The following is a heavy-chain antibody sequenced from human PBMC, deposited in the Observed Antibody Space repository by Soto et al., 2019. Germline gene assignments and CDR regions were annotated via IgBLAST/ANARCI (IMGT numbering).Heavy chain of an antibody. CDR3: ARGRYGDY. Sequence: QVHLVQSGAEVKKPGASVKVSCKGSGYDFTTYGITWVRQAPGQGLEWMAWISAHNGNTDYAQKLQGRVTVTRDTSTRTAYMELRSLRSDDTAMHYCARGRYGDYWGQGALVTVSS. CDR1: GYDFTTYG. D-gene: IGHD1-1*01. J-gene: IGHJ4*02. V-gene: IGHV1-18*01. CDR2: ISAHNGNT.